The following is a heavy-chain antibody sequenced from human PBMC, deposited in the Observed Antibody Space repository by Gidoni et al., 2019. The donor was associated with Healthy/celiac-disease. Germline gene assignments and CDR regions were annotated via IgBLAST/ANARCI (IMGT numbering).Heavy chain of an antibody. CDR2: ISSSSSYI. V-gene: IGHV3-21*01. Sequence: EVQLVESGGGLVTPGGSLRLSCAASGFTFSSYSMNWVRQAPGKGLEWVSSISSSSSYIYYADSVKGRFTISRDNAKNSLYLQMNSLRAEDTAVYYCAKSFCSGGSCPLFDPWGQGTLVTVSS. J-gene: IGHJ5*02. D-gene: IGHD2-15*01. CDR1: GFTFSSYS. CDR3: AKSFCSGGSCPLFDP.